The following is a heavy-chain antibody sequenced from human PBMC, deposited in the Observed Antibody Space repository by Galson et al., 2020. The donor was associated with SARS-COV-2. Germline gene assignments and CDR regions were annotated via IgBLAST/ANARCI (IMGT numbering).Heavy chain of an antibody. D-gene: IGHD6-19*01. V-gene: IGHV2-70*01. CDR3: ARMVNGWIRDY. Sequence: SGPPLVNPTQTLTITCTFSGFSLSTSAMCVLWILQPPGNALEWLSHIDWDDDKYYSTTLKTRLTLSKDTSKNQVVLTMNNMDPVDTATYYCARMVNGWIRDYWGQGTLVTVSS. J-gene: IGHJ4*02. CDR2: IDWDDDK. CDR1: GFSLSTSAMC.